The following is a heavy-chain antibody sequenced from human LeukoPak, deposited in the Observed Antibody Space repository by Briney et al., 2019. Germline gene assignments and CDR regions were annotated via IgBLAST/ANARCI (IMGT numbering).Heavy chain of an antibody. CDR1: GFTFSSYS. CDR3: ARHIAVAGTDY. CDR2: ISSSSSYI. D-gene: IGHD6-19*01. J-gene: IGHJ4*02. V-gene: IGHV3-21*01. Sequence: GGSLRLSCAASGFTFSSYSMNWVRQAPGEGLEWVSSISSSSSYIYYADSVKGRFTISRDNAKNSLYLRMNSLRAEDTAVYYCARHIAVAGTDYWGQGTLVTVSS.